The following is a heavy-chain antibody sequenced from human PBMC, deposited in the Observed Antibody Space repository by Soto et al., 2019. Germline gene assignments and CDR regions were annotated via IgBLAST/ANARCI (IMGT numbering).Heavy chain of an antibody. CDR1: GGSISSAAYY. V-gene: IGHV4-31*03. D-gene: IGHD5-18*01. Sequence: QVQLQESGPGLVKPSQTLSLTCTVSGGSISSAAYYWSWIRQHPGKGLERIGYISHSGSTYYTPSLKSRVIISADTSKNQFSLNLTSVTAADTAVYYCAREYTYGSNFFDCWGQGALVTVSS. J-gene: IGHJ4*02. CDR3: AREYTYGSNFFDC. CDR2: ISHSGST.